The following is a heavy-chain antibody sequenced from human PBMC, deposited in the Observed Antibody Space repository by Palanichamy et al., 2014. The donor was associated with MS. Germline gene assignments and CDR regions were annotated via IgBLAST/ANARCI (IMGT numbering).Heavy chain of an antibody. Sequence: QVQLVQSGGEVKKTGASVKVSCKASGYTFNIYGISWVRQAPGQGLEWMGWISAYNGNTNYARKLQGRVTMTTDTSTSTAYMELGSLTSDDTAVFYCVRSGYYYDPGGEYYYGMDVWGQGTTVTVSS. CDR3: VRSGYYYDPGGEYYYGMDV. CDR2: ISAYNGNT. D-gene: IGHD3-22*01. J-gene: IGHJ6*02. V-gene: IGHV1-18*01. CDR1: GYTFNIYG.